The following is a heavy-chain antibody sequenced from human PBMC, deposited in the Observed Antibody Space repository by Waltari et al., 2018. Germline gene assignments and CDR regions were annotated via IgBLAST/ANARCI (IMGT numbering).Heavy chain of an antibody. CDR1: GGSFSGYY. D-gene: IGHD1-7*01. CDR3: ATGRNYPGHVLDY. V-gene: IGHV4-34*01. J-gene: IGHJ4*02. Sequence: QVRIRQGGGGLLKPSETLSITCAVYGGSFSGYYWSWSGQAPGKGLEWIGEINPSGITNYHPPFPIRVTMSVGTFKMHLSLNRISVTAADTSAHYCATGRNYPGHVLDYWGPGSMVTFSS. CDR2: INPSGIT.